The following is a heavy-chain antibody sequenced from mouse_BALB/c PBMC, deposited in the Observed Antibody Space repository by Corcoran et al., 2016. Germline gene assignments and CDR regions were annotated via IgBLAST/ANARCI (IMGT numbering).Heavy chain of an antibody. V-gene: IGHV9-3-1*01. CDR1: GYTFTNYG. J-gene: IGHJ3*01. CDR2: INTYTGEP. Sequence: QIQLVQSGPELKKSGETVKISCKASGYTFTNYGMNWVKQAPGKGLKWMGWINTYTGEPTYADDFKGRFAFSLETSASTAYLQINNLKNEYTATYFCARSHYYYGSSFFAYWGQGILVAVSA. D-gene: IGHD1-1*01. CDR3: ARSHYYYGSSFFAY.